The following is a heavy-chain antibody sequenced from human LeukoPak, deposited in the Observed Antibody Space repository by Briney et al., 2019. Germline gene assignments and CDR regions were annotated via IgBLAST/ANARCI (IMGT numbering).Heavy chain of an antibody. D-gene: IGHD6-19*01. CDR2: IIPILGIA. J-gene: IGHJ4*02. CDR3: ARDRSSGLFDY. V-gene: IGHV1-69*04. CDR1: GGTFSSYA. Sequence: ASVKVSCKASGGTFSSYAISWVRQAPGQGVEWMGRIIPILGIANYAQKFQGRVTITADKSTSTAYMELSSLRSEDTAVYYCARDRSSGLFDYWGQGTLVTVSS.